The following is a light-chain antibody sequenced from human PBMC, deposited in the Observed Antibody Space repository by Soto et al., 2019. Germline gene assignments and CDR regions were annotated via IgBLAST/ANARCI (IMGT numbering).Light chain of an antibody. CDR2: GDT. V-gene: IGLV1-40*01. CDR3: QSYDSSLSTIV. Sequence: QSVLTQPPSVSGAPGQRVTISCNGSSSNIGAGYDVHWYQQSPGTAPKLLIYGDTNRPSGVPDRFSGSKSGTSASLAITGLQAEDEADYYCQSYDSSLSTIVFGTGTKLTVL. J-gene: IGLJ1*01. CDR1: SSNIGAGYD.